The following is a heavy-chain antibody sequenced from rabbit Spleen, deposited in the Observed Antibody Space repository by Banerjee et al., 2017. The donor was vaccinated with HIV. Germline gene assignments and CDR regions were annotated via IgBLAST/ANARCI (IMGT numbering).Heavy chain of an antibody. J-gene: IGHJ4*01. CDR2: IAGSSSAFT. CDR3: ARDLVAVIGWNFNL. V-gene: IGHV1S40*01. CDR1: GFSFSSSDY. Sequence: QSLEESGGDLVKPEGSLTLTCTASGFSFSSSDYMCWVRQAPGKGLEWISCIAGSSSAFTYSATWAQGRFTCSKTSSTTVTLQMTSLTAADTATYFCARDLVAVIGWNFNLWGPGTLVTVS. D-gene: IGHD1-1*01.